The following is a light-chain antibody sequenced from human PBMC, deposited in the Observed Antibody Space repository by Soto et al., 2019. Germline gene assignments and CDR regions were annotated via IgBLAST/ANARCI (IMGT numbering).Light chain of an antibody. Sequence: QSALTQPPSASGSPGQSVTISCTGTSSDVGGYNYVSWYQQHPGKAPKLMIYGVTKRPSGVPERFSGSKSCNTASLTVSGLQAEDEADYYCSSYAGSNNWVFGGGTQLTVL. CDR2: GVT. CDR1: SSDVGGYNY. CDR3: SSYAGSNNWV. V-gene: IGLV2-8*01. J-gene: IGLJ3*02.